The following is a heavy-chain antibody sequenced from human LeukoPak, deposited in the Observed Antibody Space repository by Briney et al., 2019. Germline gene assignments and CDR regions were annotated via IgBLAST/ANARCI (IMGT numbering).Heavy chain of an antibody. D-gene: IGHD3-10*01. CDR2: IGSSSSYI. CDR1: GFTFSSYS. Sequence: GGSLRLSCAASGFTFSSYSMNWVRQAPGKGLEWVSSIGSSSSYIYYADSVKGRFTISRDNAKNSLYLQMNSLRAEDTAVYYCARTGITMVRGVNDAFDIWGQGTMVTVSS. J-gene: IGHJ3*02. V-gene: IGHV3-21*01. CDR3: ARTGITMVRGVNDAFDI.